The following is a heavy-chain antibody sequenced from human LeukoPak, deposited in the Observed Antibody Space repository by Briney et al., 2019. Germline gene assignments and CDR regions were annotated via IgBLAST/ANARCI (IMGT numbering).Heavy chain of an antibody. D-gene: IGHD5-24*01. CDR1: GFTFSSYG. CDR3: AKDVEMATMGPDAFDI. Sequence: GGSLRLSCAASGFTFSSYGMSWVRQAPGKGLEWVSAISGSGGSTYYADSVKGRFIISRDNSKNTLYLQMNSLRAEDTAVYYCAKDVEMATMGPDAFDIWGQGTMVTVSS. V-gene: IGHV3-23*01. CDR2: ISGSGGST. J-gene: IGHJ3*02.